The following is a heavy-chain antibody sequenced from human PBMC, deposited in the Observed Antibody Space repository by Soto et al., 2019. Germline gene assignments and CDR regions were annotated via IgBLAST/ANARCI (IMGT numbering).Heavy chain of an antibody. Sequence: RASVKVSCKASGYTFTSYDINWVRQATGQGLEWMGWMNPNSGNTGYAQKFQGRVTMTRNTSISTAYMELSSLRSEDTAVYYCARGVRVRAYGSGSYRTHNWFDPWGQGTLVTVSS. D-gene: IGHD3-10*01. CDR2: MNPNSGNT. CDR1: GYTFTSYD. CDR3: ARGVRVRAYGSGSYRTHNWFDP. J-gene: IGHJ5*02. V-gene: IGHV1-8*01.